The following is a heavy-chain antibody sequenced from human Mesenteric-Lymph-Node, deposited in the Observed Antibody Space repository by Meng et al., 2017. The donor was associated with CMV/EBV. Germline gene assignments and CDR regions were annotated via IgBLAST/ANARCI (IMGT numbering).Heavy chain of an antibody. D-gene: IGHD2-15*01. Sequence: GGSLRLSCAASGFTFSSYWMSWVRQAPGKGLEWVANIKQDGSEKYYVDSVKGRFTISRDNAKNSLYLQMNSLRAEDTAVYYCAKDKSAATSDLLDYWGQGTLVTVSS. CDR1: GFTFSSYW. V-gene: IGHV3-7*01. J-gene: IGHJ4*02. CDR2: IKQDGSEK. CDR3: AKDKSAATSDLLDY.